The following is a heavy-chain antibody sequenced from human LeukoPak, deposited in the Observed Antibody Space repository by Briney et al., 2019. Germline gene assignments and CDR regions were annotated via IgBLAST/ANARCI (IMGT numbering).Heavy chain of an antibody. D-gene: IGHD6-19*01. CDR2: TIPIFGTA. J-gene: IGHJ4*02. V-gene: IGHV1-69*05. CDR1: GGTFSGYG. CDR3: ARGGSSGWYLDY. Sequence: GASVKVSCKASGGTFSGYGVTWVRQAPGQGLEWMGGTIPIFGTANYAQKFQGRVTITTDESTSTAYMELSSLRSEDTAVYYCARGGSSGWYLDYWGQGTLVTVSS.